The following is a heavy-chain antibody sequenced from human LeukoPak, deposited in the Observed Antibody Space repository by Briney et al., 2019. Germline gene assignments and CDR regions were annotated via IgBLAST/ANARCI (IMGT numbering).Heavy chain of an antibody. J-gene: IGHJ4*02. CDR1: GYTFTGYY. V-gene: IGHV1-2*02. CDR3: ARSTYLYGDYDY. D-gene: IGHD4-17*01. Sequence: ASVKVSCKASGYTFTGYYMHWVRQAPGQGLEWMGWINPNSGGTNCAQKFQGRVTMTRDTSISTAYMELSRLRSDDTAVYYCARSTYLYGDYDYWGQGTLVTVSS. CDR2: INPNSGGT.